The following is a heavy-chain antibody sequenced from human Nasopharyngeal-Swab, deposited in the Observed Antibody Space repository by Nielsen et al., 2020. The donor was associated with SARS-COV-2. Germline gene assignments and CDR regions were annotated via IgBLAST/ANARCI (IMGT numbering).Heavy chain of an antibody. D-gene: IGHD5-18*01. V-gene: IGHV3-23*01. J-gene: IGHJ6*02. CDR2: ISGSGGST. Sequence: GESLKISRAASGFTFSSYAMSWVRQAPGKGLKWVSAISGSGGSTYYADSVKGRFTISRDNSKNTLYLQMNSLRAEDTAVYYCAKGGGYSYYYGMDVWGQGTTVTVSS. CDR3: AKGGGYSYYYGMDV. CDR1: GFTFSSYA.